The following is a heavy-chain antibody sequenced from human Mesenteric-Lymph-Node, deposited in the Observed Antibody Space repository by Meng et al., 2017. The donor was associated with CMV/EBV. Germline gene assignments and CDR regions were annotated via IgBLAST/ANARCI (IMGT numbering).Heavy chain of an antibody. CDR3: ARGAPTSPSGSYYDHYYGLDV. J-gene: IGHJ6*02. CDR1: GFTFSSYG. V-gene: IGHV3-33*01. Sequence: GGSLRLSCAASGFTFSSYGMHWVRQAPGKGLEWVAVIWYDGSNKYYADSVKGRFTISRDNAKNSLYLQMNSLRAEDTAVYYCARGAPTSPSGSYYDHYYGLDVWGQGTTVTVSS. D-gene: IGHD1-26*01. CDR2: IWYDGSNK.